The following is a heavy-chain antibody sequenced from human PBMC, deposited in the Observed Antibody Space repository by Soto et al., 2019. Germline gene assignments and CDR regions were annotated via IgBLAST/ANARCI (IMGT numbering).Heavy chain of an antibody. J-gene: IGHJ5*02. V-gene: IGHV1-69*08. D-gene: IGHD3-9*01. CDR2: IIPILGIA. CDR1: GGPFSSYT. Sequence: QVQLVQSGAEVTKPGSSVKVSCKASGGPFSSYTISWVRQAPGQGLEWMGRIIPILGIANYAQKFQGRVTITADKSTSTAYMELSSLRSEDTAVYYCARDNYDILTGYAPQYNWFDPWGQGTLVTVSS. CDR3: ARDNYDILTGYAPQYNWFDP.